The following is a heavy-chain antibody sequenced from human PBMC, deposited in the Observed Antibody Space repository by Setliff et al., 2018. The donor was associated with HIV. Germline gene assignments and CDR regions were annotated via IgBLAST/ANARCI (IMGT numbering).Heavy chain of an antibody. CDR2: VKSDGSDK. V-gene: IGHV3-7*03. CDR3: VRDFNWNMDY. D-gene: IGHD1-20*01. CDR1: GYRFSDYW. J-gene: IGHJ4*02. Sequence: GESLRLSCAASGYRFSDYWMNWVRQAPGKGLEWVAIVKSDGSDKYYVDSVEGRFIISRDNTRNSLYLYMNNVRAEDTAVYYCVRDFNWNMDYWGQGTLVTVSS.